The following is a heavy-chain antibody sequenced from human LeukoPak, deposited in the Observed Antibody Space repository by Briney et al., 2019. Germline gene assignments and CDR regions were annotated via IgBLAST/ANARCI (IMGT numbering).Heavy chain of an antibody. J-gene: IGHJ4*02. CDR3: ASSRNSGSSNY. D-gene: IGHD1-26*01. CDR2: INHSGGT. Sequence: SETLSLTCAVYGRSFSGSYWTWIRQPPGKGLEWIGEINHSGGTDHNPSLKSRVTMSVDTSKNQFSLKLSSVTAADTAVYYCASSRNSGSSNYWGQGTLVTVSS. V-gene: IGHV4-34*01. CDR1: GRSFSGSY.